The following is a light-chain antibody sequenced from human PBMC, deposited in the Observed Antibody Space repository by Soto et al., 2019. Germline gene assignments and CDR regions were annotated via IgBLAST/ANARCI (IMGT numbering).Light chain of an antibody. CDR1: STDVGGYNY. CDR3: SSYTSSSTPYV. V-gene: IGLV2-14*01. Sequence: QSALTQPASVSGSPGQSITVSCTGTSTDVGGYNYVAWYQQHPVKAPKLMIYDVTNRPSGVSDRFSGSKSGNKASLAISGLQAEDEADYYCSSYTSSSTPYVFGTGTELPVL. J-gene: IGLJ1*01. CDR2: DVT.